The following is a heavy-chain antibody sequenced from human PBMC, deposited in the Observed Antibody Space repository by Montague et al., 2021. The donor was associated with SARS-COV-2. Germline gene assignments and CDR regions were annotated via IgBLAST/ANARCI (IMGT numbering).Heavy chain of an antibody. Sequence: PALVKPTQTLTLTCTFSGFSITTSTMGVGWIRQPPGKALEWLALIYWGDEKRFSPSLKSRLTITKDTSKDQVVLRITNMDPVDTATYYCVHYASGSYYFHYWGQGTLVTVSS. J-gene: IGHJ4*02. D-gene: IGHD3-10*01. CDR1: GFSITTSTMG. CDR3: VHYASGSYYFHY. CDR2: IYWGDEK. V-gene: IGHV2-5*02.